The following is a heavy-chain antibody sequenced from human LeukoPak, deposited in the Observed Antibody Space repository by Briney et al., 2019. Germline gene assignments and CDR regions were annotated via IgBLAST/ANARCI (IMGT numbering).Heavy chain of an antibody. D-gene: IGHD5-24*01. CDR2: IDHRGDT. Sequence: PGGSLRLSCAASGFTFSSFEMNWIRQSPGKGLEWIAEIDHRGDTNYNPSVKSRVTISVDTSKNQFSLKVRSLSAADTAVYYCARGATISETGYFDFWGQGTLVTVSS. CDR3: ARGATISETGYFDF. V-gene: IGHV4-34*01. J-gene: IGHJ4*03. CDR1: GFTFSSFE.